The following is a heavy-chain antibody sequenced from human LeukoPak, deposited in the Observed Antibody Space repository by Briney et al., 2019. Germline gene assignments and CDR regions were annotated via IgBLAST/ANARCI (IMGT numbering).Heavy chain of an antibody. CDR2: IYYSGST. Sequence: SETLSLNCSVSGVSISNGSFYWGWIRQSPGQGLEWIGSIYYSGSTYYNPSLKSRVTISVDTSRNQFSLKLSSVTAADTAVYYCAGTTRYYYDSSGYYPITRHTRIDYWGQGTLVTVSS. V-gene: IGHV4-39*01. CDR1: GVSISNGSFY. D-gene: IGHD3-22*01. CDR3: AGTTRYYYDSSGYYPITRHTRIDY. J-gene: IGHJ4*02.